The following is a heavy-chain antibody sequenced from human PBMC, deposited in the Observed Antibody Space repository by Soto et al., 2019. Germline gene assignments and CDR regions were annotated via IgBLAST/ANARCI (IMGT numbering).Heavy chain of an antibody. Sequence: QVQLQESGPGLVKPSQTLSLTCTVSGGSISSGGYYWSWIRQHPGKVLEWIGYIYYSGSTYYNPSLKSRVTISVDTSKNQFSLKLSSVTAADTAVYYCATIVVVPAANNWFDPWGQGTLVTVSS. CDR3: ATIVVVPAANNWFDP. D-gene: IGHD2-2*01. CDR1: GGSISSGGYY. V-gene: IGHV4-31*03. CDR2: IYYSGST. J-gene: IGHJ5*02.